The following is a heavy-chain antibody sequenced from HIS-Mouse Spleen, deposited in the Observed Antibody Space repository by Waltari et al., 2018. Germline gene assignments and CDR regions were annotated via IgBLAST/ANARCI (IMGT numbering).Heavy chain of an antibody. CDR3: ARSPYYDFWSGYSDNWFDP. CDR2: SYYSGGT. Sequence: QVQLQESGPGLVKPSQTLSLTCTVSGGSISSGGYYWSWIRQHPGKGLEWIGYSYYSGGTYHNPSLTSRVTISLDTAKNQFSLKLSSVTAADTAVYYCARSPYYDFWSGYSDNWFDPWGQGTLVTVSS. V-gene: IGHV4-31*03. D-gene: IGHD3-3*01. CDR1: GGSISSGGYY. J-gene: IGHJ5*02.